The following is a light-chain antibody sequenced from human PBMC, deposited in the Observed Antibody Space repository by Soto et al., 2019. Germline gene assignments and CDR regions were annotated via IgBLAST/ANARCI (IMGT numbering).Light chain of an antibody. CDR1: QSVSSY. V-gene: IGKV3-11*01. Sequence: EIVLTQSPATLSLSPGERATLSCRASQSVSSYLAWYQQKPGQAPRLLIYDAYNRATGIPARFSGSGSGTDFTLTISSLEPDDFAVYYCQQRSNWPPLFTFGPGTKVDIK. CDR2: DAY. CDR3: QQRSNWPPLFT. J-gene: IGKJ3*01.